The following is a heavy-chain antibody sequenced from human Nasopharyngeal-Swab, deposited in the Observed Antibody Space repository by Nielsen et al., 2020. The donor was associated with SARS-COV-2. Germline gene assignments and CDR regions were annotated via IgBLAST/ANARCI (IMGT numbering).Heavy chain of an antibody. CDR2: IYWDDDK. CDR1: GFSLSTSGVG. CDR3: AHTRYIRLLGY. D-gene: IGHD5-18*01. J-gene: IGHJ4*02. Sequence: SGPTLVTPKQTLTLTCTFSGFSLSTSGVGVGWIRQPPGKALEWLALIYWDDDKRYRPSLKSRLTITKDTSKNQVVLTMTNMDPVDTATYYCAHTRYIRLLGYWGQGTLVTVSS. V-gene: IGHV2-5*02.